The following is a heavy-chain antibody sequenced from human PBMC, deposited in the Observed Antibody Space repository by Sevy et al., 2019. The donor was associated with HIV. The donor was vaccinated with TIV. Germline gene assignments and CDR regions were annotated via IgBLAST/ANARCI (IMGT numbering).Heavy chain of an antibody. D-gene: IGHD6-13*01. CDR2: INQDGSTN. CDR3: ARAIAAAAGF. J-gene: IGHJ4*02. V-gene: IGHV3-7*01. CDR1: GFSFHAYW. Sequence: GGSLRLSCAGSGFSFHAYWMHWVRQAPGTGLEWLANINQDGSTNYYADSVKGRFTISRDNAKNLVYLQMNSLRPEDTGLYYCARAIAAAAGFWGQRTLVTVSS.